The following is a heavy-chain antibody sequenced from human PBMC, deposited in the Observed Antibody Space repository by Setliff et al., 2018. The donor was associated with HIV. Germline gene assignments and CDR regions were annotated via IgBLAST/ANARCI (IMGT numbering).Heavy chain of an antibody. CDR1: GFTFTNYW. D-gene: IGHD1-26*01. V-gene: IGHV3-7*01. CDR2: IHKDGSEK. J-gene: IGHJ4*02. CDR3: ARDATRGGDFDF. Sequence: GGSLRLSCAASGFTFTNYWMSWVRQSPGKGLEWVANIHKDGSEKYYMDSVKGRFTISRDNTKNLVYLEMNSLKVEDTAVYYCARDATRGGDFDFWGQGTLVTVSS.